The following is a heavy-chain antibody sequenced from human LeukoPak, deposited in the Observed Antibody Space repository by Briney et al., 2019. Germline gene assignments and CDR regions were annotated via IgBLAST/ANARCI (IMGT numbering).Heavy chain of an antibody. V-gene: IGHV1-46*02. CDR3: ARAPVLTAYLHYYSMDV. CDR2: INPSGGCT. D-gene: IGHD3-9*01. J-gene: IGHJ6*04. CDR1: GYSFNTHW. Sequence: ASVSVSYKASGYSFNTHWMHWVRQAPVQGLEWMGIINPSGGCTSYAEKLQGRVTVTRDMSTSGVYMELSNLRSEDTAVYYCARAPVLTAYLHYYSMDVWGKGTMVTVSS.